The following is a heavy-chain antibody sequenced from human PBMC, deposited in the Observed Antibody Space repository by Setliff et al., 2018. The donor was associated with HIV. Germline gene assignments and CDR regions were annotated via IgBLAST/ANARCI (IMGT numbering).Heavy chain of an antibody. CDR1: GGSFSSGNYY. CDR3: AREDKYGYSSSWYNY. CDR2: IYSIENT. D-gene: IGHD6-13*01. V-gene: IGHV4-61*09. J-gene: IGHJ4*02. Sequence: SETLSLTCTVSGGSFSSGNYYWSWIRQPAGKGLEWIGHIYSIENTNYNPSLKSRVTISVDTSKNQFSLKLRSLTAADTAVYYCAREDKYGYSSSWYNYWGQGALVTVSS.